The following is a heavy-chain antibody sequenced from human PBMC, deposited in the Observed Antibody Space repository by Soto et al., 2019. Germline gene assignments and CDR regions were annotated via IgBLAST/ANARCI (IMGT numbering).Heavy chain of an antibody. Sequence: PSETLSLTCTVSGGSISSYYWSWIRQPPGKGLEWIGYIYYSGNTNYNPSLKSRVTISVDTSKNQFSLKLSSVTAADTAVYYCARADGDSYYYGMDVWGQGTTVTVSS. CDR3: ARADGDSYYYGMDV. V-gene: IGHV4-59*01. CDR2: IYYSGNT. D-gene: IGHD4-17*01. CDR1: GGSISSYY. J-gene: IGHJ6*02.